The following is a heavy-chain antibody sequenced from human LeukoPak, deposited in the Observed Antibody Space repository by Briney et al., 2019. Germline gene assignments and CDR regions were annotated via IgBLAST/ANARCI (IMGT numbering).Heavy chain of an antibody. CDR3: AREGVLRYQLPFGDYYYYMDV. Sequence: SVKVSCKASGATFSSYAISWVRQAPGQGLEWMGGIIPIFGTANYAQKFQGRVTITADESTSTAYMELSSLRSEDTAVYYCAREGVLRYQLPFGDYYYYMDVWGKGTTVTVSS. J-gene: IGHJ6*03. D-gene: IGHD2-2*01. V-gene: IGHV1-69*13. CDR2: IIPIFGTA. CDR1: GATFSSYA.